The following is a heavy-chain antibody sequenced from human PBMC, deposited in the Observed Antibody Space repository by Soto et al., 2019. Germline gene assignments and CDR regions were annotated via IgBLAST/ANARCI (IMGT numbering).Heavy chain of an antibody. D-gene: IGHD3-22*01. Sequence: SVKVSCKASGGTFSSYAISWVRQAPGQGLEWMGGIIPIFGTANYAQKFQGRVTITADESTSTAYMELSSLRSEDTAVYYCARDIYYDSSGYYSLNWFDPWGQGTLVTVSS. CDR1: GGTFSSYA. CDR2: IIPIFGTA. J-gene: IGHJ5*02. CDR3: ARDIYYDSSGYYSLNWFDP. V-gene: IGHV1-69*13.